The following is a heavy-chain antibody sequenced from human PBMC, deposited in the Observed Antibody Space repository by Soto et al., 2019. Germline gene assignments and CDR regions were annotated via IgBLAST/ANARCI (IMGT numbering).Heavy chain of an antibody. D-gene: IGHD3-9*01. CDR2: ISAYNGNT. V-gene: IGHV1-18*01. Sequence: QVQLVQSGAEVKKPGASVKVSCKASGYTFTSYGISWVRQAPGQGLEWMGWISAYNGNTNYAQKLQGRVTMTTDTXXSXASXELRSLRSDDTAVYYCARDFPDYDILTGYPTPTDFWGQGTLVTVSS. CDR1: GYTFTSYG. J-gene: IGHJ4*02. CDR3: ARDFPDYDILTGYPTPTDF.